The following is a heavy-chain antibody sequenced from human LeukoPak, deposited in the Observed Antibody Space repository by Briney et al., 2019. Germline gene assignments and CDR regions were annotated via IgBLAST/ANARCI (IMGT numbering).Heavy chain of an antibody. Sequence: ASVKVSCKASGYTFTSYGISWVRQAPGQGLEWMGIINPSGGSTSYAQKFQGRVTMTRDTSTSTVYMELSSLRSEDTAVYYCARDSSDDYGDYSDYWGQGTLVTVSS. D-gene: IGHD4-17*01. J-gene: IGHJ4*02. V-gene: IGHV1-46*01. CDR3: ARDSSDDYGDYSDY. CDR1: GYTFTSYG. CDR2: INPSGGST.